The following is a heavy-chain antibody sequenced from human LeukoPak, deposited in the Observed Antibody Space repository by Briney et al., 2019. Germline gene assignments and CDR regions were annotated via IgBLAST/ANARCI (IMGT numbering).Heavy chain of an antibody. J-gene: IGHJ6*03. CDR3: ARLPYVYYYYYMDV. CDR1: GGCISNSSYY. Sequence: SETLSLTCSVSGGCISNSSYYWGWIRQPPGKGLEWIGSIYYSGSTYYNPSLKSRVTISVDTSKNQFSLKLSSVTAADTAVYYCARLPYVYYYYYMDVWGKGTTVTVSS. V-gene: IGHV4-39*01. CDR2: IYYSGST. D-gene: IGHD3-10*02.